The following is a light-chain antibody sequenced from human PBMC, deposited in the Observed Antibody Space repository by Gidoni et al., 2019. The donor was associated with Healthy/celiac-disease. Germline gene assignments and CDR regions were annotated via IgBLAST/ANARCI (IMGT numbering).Light chain of an antibody. V-gene: IGKV3-20*01. Sequence: EIVLTQSPGTLSLSQGERATLSCRASQSVSSSYLAWYQKKPGQAPRLLIDGASSRATGIPDRCSGSGSGKDFTLTISRLEPDDFAVYYCQQNGSSPTFGQGTKVEIK. J-gene: IGKJ1*01. CDR3: QQNGSSPT. CDR2: GAS. CDR1: QSVSSSY.